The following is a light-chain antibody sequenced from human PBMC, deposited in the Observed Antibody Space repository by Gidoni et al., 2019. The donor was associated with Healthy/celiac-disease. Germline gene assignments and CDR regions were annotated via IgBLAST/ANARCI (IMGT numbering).Light chain of an antibody. CDR1: KLGDKY. CDR2: QDS. Sequence: SYELTQPPSVSVSPGKTASITCPGDKLGDKYACWYKQKPGQSPVLVIYQDSKRPSGIPERFSGSNSGNTATLTISGTQAMDEADYYCQAWDSSTDVVFGGGTKLTVL. J-gene: IGLJ2*01. CDR3: QAWDSSTDVV. V-gene: IGLV3-1*01.